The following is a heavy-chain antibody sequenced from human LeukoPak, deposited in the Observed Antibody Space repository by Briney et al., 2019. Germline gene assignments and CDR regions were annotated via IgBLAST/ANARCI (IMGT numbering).Heavy chain of an antibody. D-gene: IGHD2-21*01. CDR2: INHGGST. J-gene: IGHJ4*02. Sequence: SETLSLTCAVYGENFSIYFFSWIRQPPGKGLEWIGEINHGGSTSYNPSLKSRVTISVDTSKNQFSLRLSSVTAADTAMYYCARPGLAYCGADCYSTEGYYFDYWSQGTLVTVSS. CDR1: GENFSIYF. V-gene: IGHV4-34*01. CDR3: ARPGLAYCGADCYSTEGYYFDY.